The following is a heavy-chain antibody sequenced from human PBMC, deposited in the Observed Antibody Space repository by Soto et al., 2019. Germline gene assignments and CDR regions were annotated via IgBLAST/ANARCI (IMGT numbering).Heavy chain of an antibody. CDR1: GFTFSNDW. J-gene: IGHJ6*02. V-gene: IGHV3-74*01. CDR2: IISGGSRV. Sequence: SGGSLRLSCAASGFTFSNDWMNWVRQGPEKGLEWVSRIISGGSRVTYADSVKGRFTISRDNAKNTLYLEMDSLRAEDSGVYYCARERTSKGGMDVWGQGTTVTVSS. CDR3: ARERTSKGGMDV.